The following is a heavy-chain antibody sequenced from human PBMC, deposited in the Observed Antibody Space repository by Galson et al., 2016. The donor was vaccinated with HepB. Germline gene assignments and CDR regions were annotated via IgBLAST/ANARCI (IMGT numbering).Heavy chain of an antibody. Sequence: QSGAEVKKPGESLKISCTTSGYKFTGKWIGWVRQKPGKGLEWLGIIYPGDSDTSYSPSFQGQVTISADKSTNTAHLQWSSPEASDTATYYCARSACSGGACYSFWYFDIWGRGTPVTVSS. CDR2: IYPGDSDT. CDR1: GYKFTGKW. D-gene: IGHD2-15*01. J-gene: IGHJ2*01. V-gene: IGHV5-51*01. CDR3: ARSACSGGACYSFWYFDI.